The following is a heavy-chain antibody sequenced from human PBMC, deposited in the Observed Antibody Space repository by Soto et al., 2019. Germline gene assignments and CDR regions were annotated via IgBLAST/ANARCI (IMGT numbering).Heavy chain of an antibody. D-gene: IGHD1-1*01. CDR1: GYTFTDYY. Sequence: GASVKVSCKASGYTFTDYYMHWVRQAPGQGHEWVGWINPNSGDTNYAQNFQGRVTMTRDTSISTAYMELSRLKSDDTAVYYCARAEYNFDAFDIWGQGTMVTVSS. J-gene: IGHJ3*02. CDR3: ARAEYNFDAFDI. CDR2: INPNSGDT. V-gene: IGHV1-2*02.